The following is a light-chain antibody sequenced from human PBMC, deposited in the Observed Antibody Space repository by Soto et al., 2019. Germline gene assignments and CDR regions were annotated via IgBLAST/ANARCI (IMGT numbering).Light chain of an antibody. V-gene: IGKV1-39*01. Sequence: DIQMTQSPSSLSASVGDRVTITCRASQSISSYLNWYQQKPGKAPKLLIYAASSLQSGVPSRFSSRGSGTDFTLTISSLQPEDFATYYCQQSYSTPRTFGQGTKVQIK. CDR2: AAS. CDR1: QSISSY. J-gene: IGKJ1*01. CDR3: QQSYSTPRT.